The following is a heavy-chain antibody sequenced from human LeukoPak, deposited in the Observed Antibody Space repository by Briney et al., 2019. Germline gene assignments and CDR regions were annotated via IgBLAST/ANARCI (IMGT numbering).Heavy chain of an antibody. J-gene: IGHJ6*04. D-gene: IGHD3-10*02. CDR3: AELGITMIGGV. Sequence: GGSLRLSCAASGFTFSSYEMNWVRQAPGKGREGVSYISSSGSTIYYADSVKGRFTISRDNAKNSLYLQTNSLRAEDTAVYYCAELGITMIGGVWGKGTTVTISS. CDR2: ISSSGSTI. V-gene: IGHV3-48*03. CDR1: GFTFSSYE.